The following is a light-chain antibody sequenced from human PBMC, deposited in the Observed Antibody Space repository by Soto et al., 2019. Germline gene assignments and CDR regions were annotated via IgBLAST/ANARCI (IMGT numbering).Light chain of an antibody. J-gene: IGKJ5*01. CDR2: GAS. CDR1: QSVSNNY. V-gene: IGKV3D-20*02. Sequence: EVVMTQSPATLSVSPGERATLACRSSQSVSNNYLAWYQQKPGQAPRLLIYGASSRATGIPDRFSGSGSGTDFTLTISSLEPEDFAVYYCQQRSDWPVTFGQGTRLEI. CDR3: QQRSDWPVT.